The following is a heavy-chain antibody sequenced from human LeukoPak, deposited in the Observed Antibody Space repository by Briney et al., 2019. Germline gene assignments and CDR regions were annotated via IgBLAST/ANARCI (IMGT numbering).Heavy chain of an antibody. Sequence: PGGSLRLSCAASGFTFNNYAMHWVRQAPGKGLEWVAVKSYDGSNKYYADSVKGRFTISRDNSMDTLYLQMNSLRVDDTAVYYCAREQVVVGRGYYGMDVWGQGTTVTVSS. J-gene: IGHJ6*02. CDR1: GFTFNNYA. CDR2: KSYDGSNK. CDR3: AREQVVVGRGYYGMDV. V-gene: IGHV3-30*14. D-gene: IGHD2-2*01.